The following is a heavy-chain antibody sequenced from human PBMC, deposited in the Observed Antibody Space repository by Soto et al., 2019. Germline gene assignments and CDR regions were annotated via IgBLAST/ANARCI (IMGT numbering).Heavy chain of an antibody. CDR1: GFTFSSYA. CDR2: ISGSGGST. D-gene: IGHD4-17*01. CDR3: AKDSVTTGYDAFDI. J-gene: IGHJ3*02. Sequence: EVQLLESGGGLVQPGGSLRLSCAASGFTFSSYAMSWVRQAPGTGLEWVSAISGSGGSTYYADSVKGRFTLSSDNSKNALYLQMNSLSAEDTAVYYCAKDSVTTGYDAFDIWGQGTMVTVSS. V-gene: IGHV3-23*01.